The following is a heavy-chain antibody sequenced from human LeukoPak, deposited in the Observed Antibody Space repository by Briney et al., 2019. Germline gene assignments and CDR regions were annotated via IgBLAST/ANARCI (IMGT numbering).Heavy chain of an antibody. V-gene: IGHV4-30-4*01. Sequence: SETLSLTCTVSGGSIRSDDFYWSWIRQPPGKGLEWIGYIYYSGSTYYNPSLKSRVTISVDTSKNQFSLKLSSVTAADTAVYYCARGRRLWFGESSGFDPWGQGTLVTVSS. D-gene: IGHD3-10*01. CDR3: ARGRRLWFGESSGFDP. J-gene: IGHJ5*02. CDR1: GGSIRSDDFY. CDR2: IYYSGST.